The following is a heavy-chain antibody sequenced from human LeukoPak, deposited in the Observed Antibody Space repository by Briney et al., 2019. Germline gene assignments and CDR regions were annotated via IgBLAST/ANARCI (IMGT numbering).Heavy chain of an antibody. CDR3: ARDAPPGFGGVIRSLDP. V-gene: IGHV1-69*05. J-gene: IGHJ5*02. Sequence: GASVKVSCKASGGSFSSYAISWVRQAPGQGLEWMGRIIPIFGTANYAQNFQGRITITTEESTRTAHPELSIFRSEDTALYYSARDAPPGFGGVIRSLDPWGQGTLVTVSA. D-gene: IGHD3-16*01. CDR2: IIPIFGTA. CDR1: GGSFSSYA.